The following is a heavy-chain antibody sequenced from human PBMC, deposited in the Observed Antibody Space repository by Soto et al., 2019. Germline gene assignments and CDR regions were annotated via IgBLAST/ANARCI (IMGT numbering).Heavy chain of an antibody. CDR3: ARVKDIVVVPAAMRDDAFDI. D-gene: IGHD2-2*01. CDR1: GYTFTSYD. V-gene: IGHV1-8*01. Sequence: GASVKVSCKASGYTFTSYDINWVRQATGQGLEWMGWMNPNSGNTGYAQKFQGRVTMTRNTSTSTVYMELSSLRSEDTAVYYCARVKDIVVVPAAMRDDAFDIWGQGTMVTVSS. CDR2: MNPNSGNT. J-gene: IGHJ3*02.